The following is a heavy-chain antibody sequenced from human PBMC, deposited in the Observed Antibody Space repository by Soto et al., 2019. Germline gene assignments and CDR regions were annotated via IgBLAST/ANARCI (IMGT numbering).Heavy chain of an antibody. J-gene: IGHJ4*02. CDR1: GYTFSSYA. D-gene: IGHD3-3*01. V-gene: IGHV1-3*04. CDR2: INTGNGKT. Sequence: ASVKGSCKTSGYTFSSYAIHWVRQAPGQGLEWMGWINTGNGKTKYSQKFQDRVTITRETYATTVNMELRALTSEDTAVYYCARGTSGWHHDFWSGYYFDYWGQGTLVTVSS. CDR3: ARGTSGWHHDFWSGYYFDY.